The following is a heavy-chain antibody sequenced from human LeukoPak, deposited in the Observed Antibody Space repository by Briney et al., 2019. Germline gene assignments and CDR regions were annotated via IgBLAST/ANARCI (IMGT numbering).Heavy chain of an antibody. CDR1: GFTVSSNY. Sequence: PGGSLRLSCAASGFTVSSNYMSWVRQAPGKGLEWVGRIKPKSNGGATDYAAPVKGRFTISRDDSRNTLYLQMNSLKTEDTAVYYCTTDGVFYSSTFDCWGQGTLVTVSS. CDR2: IKPKSNGGAT. J-gene: IGHJ4*02. CDR3: TTDGVFYSSTFDC. D-gene: IGHD2-15*01. V-gene: IGHV3-15*01.